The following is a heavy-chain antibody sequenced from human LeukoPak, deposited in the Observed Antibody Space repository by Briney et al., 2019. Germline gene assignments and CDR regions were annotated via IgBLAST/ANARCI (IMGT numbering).Heavy chain of an antibody. D-gene: IGHD3-10*01. CDR3: ARGETRGDTPGFDP. V-gene: IGHV3-30*04. Sequence: GGSLRLSCAASGFTFSSYVMHWVRQAPGKGLEWVATISYDGSNEYYADSVKGRFTISRDNSKNTLYLQMNSLRAADTAVYYCARGETRGDTPGFDPWGQGTLVTVSS. CDR2: ISYDGSNE. J-gene: IGHJ5*02. CDR1: GFTFSSYV.